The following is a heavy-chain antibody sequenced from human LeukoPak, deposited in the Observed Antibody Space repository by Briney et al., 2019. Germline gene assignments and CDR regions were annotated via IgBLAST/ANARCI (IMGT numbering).Heavy chain of an antibody. CDR3: ASCSSGWSEFDY. D-gene: IGHD6-19*01. CDR2: ISAYNGNT. V-gene: IGHV1-18*01. CDR1: GYTFTSYG. Sequence: ASVKVSCKASGYTFTSYGISWVRQAPGQGLEWMGWISAYNGNTNYAQKLQGRVTMTTDTSTSTAYMELRSLRSDDTAVYYCASCSSGWSEFDYWGQGTLATVSS. J-gene: IGHJ4*02.